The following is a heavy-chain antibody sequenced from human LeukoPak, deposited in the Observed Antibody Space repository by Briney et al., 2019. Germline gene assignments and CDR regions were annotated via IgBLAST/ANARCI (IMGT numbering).Heavy chain of an antibody. CDR3: ARSGIAYCGGGCYDEYLQH. V-gene: IGHV1-46*01. Sequence: ASVKVSCKASGYTFTGYYMHWVRQAPGQGLEWMGIINPSGGSTSYAQKFQGRVTMTRETSTSTVYMELSSLRSEDAAVYYCARSGIAYCGGGCYDEYLQHWGQGTLVTVSS. CDR1: GYTFTGYY. J-gene: IGHJ1*01. CDR2: INPSGGST. D-gene: IGHD2-21*02.